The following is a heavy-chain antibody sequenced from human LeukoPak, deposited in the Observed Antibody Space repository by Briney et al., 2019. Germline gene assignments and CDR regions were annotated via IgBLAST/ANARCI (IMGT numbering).Heavy chain of an antibody. V-gene: IGHV3-7*01. CDR2: IKQDGSEK. CDR3: AREWLAFDI. J-gene: IGHJ3*02. D-gene: IGHD3-22*01. CDR1: GFTFSDYY. Sequence: PGGSLRLSCAASGFTFSDYYMSWIRQAPGKGLEWVANIKQDGSEKYYVDSVKGRFTISRDNAKNSLYLQMNSLRAEDTAVYYCAREWLAFDIWGQGTMVTVSS.